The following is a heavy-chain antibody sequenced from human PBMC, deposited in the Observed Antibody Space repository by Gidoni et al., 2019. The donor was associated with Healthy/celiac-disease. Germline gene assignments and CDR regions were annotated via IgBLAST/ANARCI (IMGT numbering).Heavy chain of an antibody. CDR3: ARDLVVPAAPYPSIVANGMDV. V-gene: IGHV3-33*01. CDR1: GFTFSSYG. J-gene: IGHJ6*02. CDR2: IWYDGSNK. D-gene: IGHD2-2*01. Sequence: QVQLVESGGGVVQPGRSLRLSCAASGFTFSSYGMHWVRQAPGKGLEWVAVIWYDGSNKYYADSVKGRFTISRDNSKNTLYLQMNSLRAEDTAVYYCARDLVVPAAPYPSIVANGMDVWGQGTTVTVSS.